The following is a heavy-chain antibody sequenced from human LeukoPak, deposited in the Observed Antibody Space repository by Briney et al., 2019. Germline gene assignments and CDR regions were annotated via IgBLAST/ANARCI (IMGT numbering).Heavy chain of an antibody. CDR2: ISGSGGST. V-gene: IGHV3-23*01. J-gene: IGHJ4*02. CDR3: AKGGGGVLAS. Sequence: GGSLRPSCAASGFTFSSYGMSWVRQAPGKGLEWVSAISGSGGSTYYADSVKGRFTISRDNSRNTLFLQMNSLKADDTAVYYCAKGGGGVLASWGQGTLVTVSS. D-gene: IGHD3-16*01. CDR1: GFTFSSYG.